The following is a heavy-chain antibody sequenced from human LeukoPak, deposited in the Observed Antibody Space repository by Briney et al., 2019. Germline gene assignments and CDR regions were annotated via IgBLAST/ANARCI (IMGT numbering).Heavy chain of an antibody. CDR3: ARDRVGSGWPRPWYFEF. Sequence: ASVKVSCKPSGYTFTGYYLRWVRQAPGQGLEWMGGINPNTGATIYAEKFQGRVTMTRDTSIDTAYMEMRSLRSDDTAVYYCARDRVGSGWPRPWYFEFWGQGTLITVSS. D-gene: IGHD6-19*01. CDR2: INPNTGAT. J-gene: IGHJ4*02. V-gene: IGHV1-2*02. CDR1: GYTFTGYY.